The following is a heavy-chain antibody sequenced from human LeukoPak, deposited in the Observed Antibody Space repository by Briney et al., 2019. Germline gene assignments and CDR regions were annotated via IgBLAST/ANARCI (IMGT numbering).Heavy chain of an antibody. V-gene: IGHV4-31*03. CDR1: GASISSGGYY. CDR2: IYNSGST. CDR3: AISPNRGYYY. D-gene: IGHD3-22*01. J-gene: IGHJ4*02. Sequence: SETLSLTCTVTGASISSGGYYWTWFRQHPGKGPEWLGYIYNSGSTDYNPSLKSRLTISLDASKNQFSLKVKSVTAADTAVYYCAISPNRGYYYWGQGTMVTVCS.